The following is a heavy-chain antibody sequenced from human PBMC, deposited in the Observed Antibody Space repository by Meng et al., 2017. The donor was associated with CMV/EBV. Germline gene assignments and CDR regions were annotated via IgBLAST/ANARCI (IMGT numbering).Heavy chain of an antibody. D-gene: IGHD3-3*01. CDR2: IRYDGSNK. J-gene: IGHJ6*02. V-gene: IGHV3-30*02. CDR3: AKDFYDFWSGYLIDYYYYYGMDV. CDR1: GFTFSSYG. Sequence: GESLKISCAASGFTFSSYGMHWVRQAPGKGLEWVAFIRYDGSNKYYADSVKGRFTISRDNSKNTLYLQMNSLRAEDTAVYYCAKDFYDFWSGYLIDYYYYYGMDVWVQGTTVTVSS.